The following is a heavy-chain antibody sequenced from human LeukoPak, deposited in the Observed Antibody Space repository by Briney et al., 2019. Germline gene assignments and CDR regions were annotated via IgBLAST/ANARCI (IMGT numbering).Heavy chain of an antibody. CDR1: GYTFTGYY. D-gene: IGHD2-8*02. V-gene: IGHV1-2*02. CDR3: ARGNRWGTYYYYGMDV. CDR2: INPNSGGT. J-gene: IGHJ6*02. Sequence: ASVKVSCKASGYTFTGYYMHWVRQAPGQGLEWMGWINPNSGGTNYAQKFQGRVTMTRDTSISTAYMELSRLRSDDTAVYYCARGNRWGTYYYYGMDVWGQGTTVTVSS.